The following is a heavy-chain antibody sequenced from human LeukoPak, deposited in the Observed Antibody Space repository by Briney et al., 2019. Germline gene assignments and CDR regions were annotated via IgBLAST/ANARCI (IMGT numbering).Heavy chain of an antibody. J-gene: IGHJ4*02. CDR1: GGSISSSSYY. CDR2: IYYSGST. Sequence: SETLSLTCTVSGGSISSSSYYWGWIRQPPGKGLEWIGSIYYSGSTYYNPSLKSRVTISVDTSKNQFSLKLSSVTAADTAVYYCAGGGYGRFIDYWGQGTLVTVSS. D-gene: IGHD5-12*01. CDR3: AGGGYGRFIDY. V-gene: IGHV4-39*07.